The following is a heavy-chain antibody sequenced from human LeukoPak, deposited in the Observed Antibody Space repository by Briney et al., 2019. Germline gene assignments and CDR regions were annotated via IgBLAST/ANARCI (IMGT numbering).Heavy chain of an antibody. V-gene: IGHV4-30-2*01. CDR2: IYHSGST. Sequence: PSQTLSLTFTVSGGSISSGGYYWSWIRQPPGKGLEWIGYIYHSGSTYYNPSLKSRVTISVDRSKNQFSLKLSSVTAADTAVYYCARDGSRQLGGFDPWGQGTLVTVSS. D-gene: IGHD6-13*01. CDR3: ARDGSRQLGGFDP. J-gene: IGHJ5*02. CDR1: GGSISSGGYY.